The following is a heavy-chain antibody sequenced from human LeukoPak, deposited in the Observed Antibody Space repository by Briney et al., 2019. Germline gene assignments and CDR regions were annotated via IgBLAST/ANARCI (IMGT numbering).Heavy chain of an antibody. CDR2: INHSGST. Sequence: SETLSLTCAVYGGSFSGYYWSWIRQPPGKGLEWIGEINHSGSTNYNPSLKSRVTISVDTSKNQFSLKLSSVTAADTAVYYCARVRGSGRQLGWYFDLWGRGTLVTVSS. V-gene: IGHV4-34*01. CDR1: GGSFSGYY. CDR3: ARVRGSGRQLGWYFDL. D-gene: IGHD6-6*01. J-gene: IGHJ2*01.